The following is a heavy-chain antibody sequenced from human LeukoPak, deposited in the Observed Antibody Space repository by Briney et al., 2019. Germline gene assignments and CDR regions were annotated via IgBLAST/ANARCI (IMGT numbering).Heavy chain of an antibody. CDR1: GGPISRGVYF. CDR3: ARADAFGNNNYLNWFDS. J-gene: IGHJ5*01. D-gene: IGHD4-11*01. V-gene: IGHV4-31*03. CDR2: IYYSGST. Sequence: SQTLSLTCTVSGGPISRGVYFWTWIRQHPGKGLEWIGYIYYSGSTYYNPSLKSRLTISVDTSNNQFSLNLRSVTAAGTAVYYCARADAFGNNNYLNWFDSWGQGILVTVSS.